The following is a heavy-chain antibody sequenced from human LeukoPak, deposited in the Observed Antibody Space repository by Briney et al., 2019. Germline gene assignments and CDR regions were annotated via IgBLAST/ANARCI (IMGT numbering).Heavy chain of an antibody. CDR2: IYHSGST. V-gene: IGHV4-4*02. CDR3: ARDRGIVVVPAAIDDAFDI. J-gene: IGHJ3*02. Sequence: SETLSLTCAVSGGSISSSNWWSWVRQPPGKGLEWIGEIYHSGSTNYNPSLKSRVTISVDKSKNQFSLKLSSVTAADTAVYYCARDRGIVVVPAAIDDAFDIWGQGTMVTVSS. D-gene: IGHD2-2*01. CDR1: GGSISSSNW.